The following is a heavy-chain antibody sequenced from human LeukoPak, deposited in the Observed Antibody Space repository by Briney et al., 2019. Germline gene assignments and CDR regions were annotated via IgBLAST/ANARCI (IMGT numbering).Heavy chain of an antibody. J-gene: IGHJ5*02. CDR2: MNPNSGNT. D-gene: IGHD3-9*01. CDR3: ARSRRYFDWLSDRWYNWFDP. Sequence: GASVKVSCKASGYTFTSYDINWVRQATGQGLEWMGWMNPNSGNTGYAQKFQGRVTMTRNTSISTAYMELSSLRSEDTAVYYCARSRRYFDWLSDRWYNWFDPWGQGTLVTVS. V-gene: IGHV1-8*01. CDR1: GYTFTSYD.